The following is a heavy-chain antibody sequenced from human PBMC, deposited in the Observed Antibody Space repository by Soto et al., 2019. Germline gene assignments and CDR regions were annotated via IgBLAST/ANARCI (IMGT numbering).Heavy chain of an antibody. V-gene: IGHV3-30-3*01. CDR3: ARDPVVVAATYYYYGMDV. J-gene: IGHJ6*01. Sequence: QVQLVESGGGVVQPGRSLRLSCAASGFTFSSYAMHWVRQAPGKGLEWVAVISYDGSNKYYADSVKGRFTISRDNSKNTLYLQMNSLRAEDTAVYYCARDPVVVAATYYYYGMDVW. CDR2: ISYDGSNK. D-gene: IGHD2-15*01. CDR1: GFTFSSYA.